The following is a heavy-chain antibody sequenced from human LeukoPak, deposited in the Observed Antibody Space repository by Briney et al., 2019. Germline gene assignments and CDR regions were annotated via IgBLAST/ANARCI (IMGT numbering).Heavy chain of an antibody. CDR3: ARERTARSSSDY. V-gene: IGHV1-18*01. J-gene: IGHJ4*02. D-gene: IGHD6-6*01. Sequence: GASVKVSCKXSGYTFTSNGISWVRQAPGQGLEWMGWISAYNGNTNYAQKLQGRVTMTTDTSTSTAYMELRSLRSDDTAVYYCARERTARSSSDYWGQGTLVTVSS. CDR1: GYTFTSNG. CDR2: ISAYNGNT.